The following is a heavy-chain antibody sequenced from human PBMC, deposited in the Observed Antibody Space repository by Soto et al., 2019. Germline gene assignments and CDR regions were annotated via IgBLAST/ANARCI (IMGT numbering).Heavy chain of an antibody. V-gene: IGHV1-69*13. CDR2: IIPIFGTA. Sequence: SVKVSCKASGGTFSSYAISWVRQAPGQGLEWMGGIIPIFGTANYAQKFQGRVTITADESTSTAYMELSSLSSEDTAVYYCARRGEVTAYWYFDLWGRGTLVTVSS. J-gene: IGHJ2*01. CDR3: ARRGEVTAYWYFDL. D-gene: IGHD3-16*01. CDR1: GGTFSSYA.